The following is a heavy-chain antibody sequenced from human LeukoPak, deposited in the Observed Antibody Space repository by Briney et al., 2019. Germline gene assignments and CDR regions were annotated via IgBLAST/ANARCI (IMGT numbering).Heavy chain of an antibody. Sequence: SETLSLTCAVYGGSFSGYYWSWIRQPPGKGLEWIGEINHSGSTYYNPSLKSRVTISVDTSKNQFSLKLSSVTAADTAVYYCARDHGSGWPYFDYWGQGTLVTVSS. D-gene: IGHD6-19*01. CDR3: ARDHGSGWPYFDY. J-gene: IGHJ4*02. CDR2: INHSGST. V-gene: IGHV4-34*01. CDR1: GGSFSGYY.